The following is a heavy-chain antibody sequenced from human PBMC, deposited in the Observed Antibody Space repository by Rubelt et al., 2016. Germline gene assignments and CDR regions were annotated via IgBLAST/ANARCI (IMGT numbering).Heavy chain of an antibody. V-gene: IGHV3-30*02. Sequence: YEADSVKGRFTISRDNSKNTLYLQMNSLRAEDTAVYYCAKNLRYDSSGYYPPYYYYGMDVWGQGTTVTVSS. D-gene: IGHD3-22*01. CDR3: AKNLRYDSSGYYPPYYYYGMDV. J-gene: IGHJ6*02.